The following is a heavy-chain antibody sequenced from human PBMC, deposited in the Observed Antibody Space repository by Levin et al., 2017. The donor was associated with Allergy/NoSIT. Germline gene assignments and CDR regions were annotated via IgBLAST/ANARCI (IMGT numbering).Heavy chain of an antibody. CDR1: GFTFSSYS. Sequence: GESLKISCAASGFTFSSYSMNWVRQAPGKGLEWVSSISSSSSYIYYADSVKGRFTISRDNAKNSLYLQMNSLRAEDTAVYYCARVHSYGEFDYWGQGTLVTVSS. CDR2: ISSSSSYI. D-gene: IGHD5-18*01. V-gene: IGHV3-21*01. CDR3: ARVHSYGEFDY. J-gene: IGHJ4*02.